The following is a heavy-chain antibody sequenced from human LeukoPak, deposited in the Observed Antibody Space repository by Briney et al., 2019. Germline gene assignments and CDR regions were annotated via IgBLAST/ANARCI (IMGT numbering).Heavy chain of an antibody. Sequence: PSETLSLTCTVSGGSLSSSSSSYWGWIRQPPGKGLEWNGSMNYGGSSHYNPSLKSRVTISVDTSKKQFSLKLTSVTAADTAVYYCARDQYDFWSGYYTTAGMDVWGKGTTVTVSS. CDR3: ARDQYDFWSGYYTTAGMDV. CDR2: MNYGGSS. V-gene: IGHV4-39*02. CDR1: GGSLSSSSSSY. D-gene: IGHD3-3*01. J-gene: IGHJ6*03.